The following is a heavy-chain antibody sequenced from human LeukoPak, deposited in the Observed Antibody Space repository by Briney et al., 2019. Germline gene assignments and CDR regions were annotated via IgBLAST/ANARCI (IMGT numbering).Heavy chain of an antibody. CDR3: ARDLRWGGYRRGFDY. D-gene: IGHD6-25*01. V-gene: IGHV3-33*01. CDR2: IWYDGSNK. J-gene: IGHJ4*02. Sequence: GGSLRLSCAASGFTFSSYGMHWVRQAPGKGLEWVAVIWYDGSNKYYADSVKGRFTISRDNSKNTLYLQMNTLRAEDTAVYYCARDLRWGGYRRGFDYWGQGTLVTVSS. CDR1: GFTFSSYG.